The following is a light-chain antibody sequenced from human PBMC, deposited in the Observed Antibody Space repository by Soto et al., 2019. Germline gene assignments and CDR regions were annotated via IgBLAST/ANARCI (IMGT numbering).Light chain of an antibody. CDR2: GAS. V-gene: IGKV3-15*01. CDR1: QSVSSN. J-gene: IGKJ1*01. Sequence: EVVMTQSPATLSVSPGESATLSCRASQSVSSNYLAWYQQKPGQAPRLLIYGASTRATDIPPRFSGSGSGTEFTLTISSLQSEDIAVYYCQQYNKWPQTFGQGTKVDNK. CDR3: QQYNKWPQT.